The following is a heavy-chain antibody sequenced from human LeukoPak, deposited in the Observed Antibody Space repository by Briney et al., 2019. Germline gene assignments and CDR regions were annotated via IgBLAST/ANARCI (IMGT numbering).Heavy chain of an antibody. CDR2: IYSSGTT. CDR1: GGSITGSH. Sequence: PSETLSLICTVSGGSITGSHWSWLRQSAGKGLEWIGRIYSSGTTNYNPSLKSRVTMSLDTSKNQFSLRLSSVTAADTAVYYCARGAYSFDYWGQGTLVTVSS. J-gene: IGHJ4*02. CDR3: ARGAYSFDY. V-gene: IGHV4-4*07.